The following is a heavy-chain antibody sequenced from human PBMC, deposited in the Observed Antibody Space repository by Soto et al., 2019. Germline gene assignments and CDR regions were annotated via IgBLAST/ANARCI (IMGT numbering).Heavy chain of an antibody. Sequence: SETLSLTCTVSGGSISSYYWIWIRQPPGKGLEWIGYIYYSGSTNYNPPLKSRVTISVDTSKNQFSLKLSSVTAADTAVYYCARLLSISSVDYWGQGTLVTVS. D-gene: IGHD6-13*01. V-gene: IGHV4-59*08. J-gene: IGHJ4*02. CDR3: ARLLSISSVDY. CDR1: GGSISSYY. CDR2: IYYSGST.